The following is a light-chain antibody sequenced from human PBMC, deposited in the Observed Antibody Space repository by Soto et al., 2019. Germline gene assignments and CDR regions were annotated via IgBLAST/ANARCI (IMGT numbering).Light chain of an antibody. V-gene: IGKV3-15*01. Sequence: EVVMTQSPATLSVSPGERATLSCRASQSVRSNLTWYRHEPGQAPRLLIYDASTRATGIPARFSGSGSDTEFTLTISSLQSEDFAVYYCQQYGSSLFTFGPGTKVDIK. CDR2: DAS. CDR1: QSVRSN. J-gene: IGKJ3*01. CDR3: QQYGSSLFT.